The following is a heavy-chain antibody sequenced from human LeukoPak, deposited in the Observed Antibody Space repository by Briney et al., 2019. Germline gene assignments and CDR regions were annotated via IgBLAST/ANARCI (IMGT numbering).Heavy chain of an antibody. Sequence: ASVKLSCKASGYTFTGYYMHWVRHAPGQGLEWMGRINPNSGGTNYAQKFQGRDTMTRDTSISTAYMELSRLRSDDTAAYYCARDGGNSRFDYWGQGTLVTVSS. CDR3: ARDGGNSRFDY. V-gene: IGHV1-2*06. D-gene: IGHD4-23*01. CDR2: INPNSGGT. J-gene: IGHJ4*02. CDR1: GYTFTGYY.